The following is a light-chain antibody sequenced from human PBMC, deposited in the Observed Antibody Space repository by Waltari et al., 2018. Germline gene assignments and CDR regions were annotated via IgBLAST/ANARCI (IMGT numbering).Light chain of an antibody. J-gene: IGKJ5*01. CDR1: QTSSTY. CDR2: VPS. CDR3: QQTDRIPIT. Sequence: DIQMTQSPSSLSASVGDRVTIPRRASQTSSTYLNRFQQKPGKAPRLLIYVPSNLESGVPSRFSGGGSGTDFTLTINSLDPEDFATYYCQQTDRIPITFGQGTRLEIK. V-gene: IGKV1-39*01.